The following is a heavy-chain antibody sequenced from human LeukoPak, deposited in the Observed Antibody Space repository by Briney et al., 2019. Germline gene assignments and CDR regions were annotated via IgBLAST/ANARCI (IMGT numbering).Heavy chain of an antibody. CDR3: AREQGYYSVPGY. CDR1: GFTFSRYW. Sequence: GESLKISCAASGFTFSRYWMHWVRQAPGKGPVWVSRIRSDGSSTDYADSVKGRFTISRDNAKNTLYLQMNSLRAEDTAVYYCAREQGYYSVPGYWGQGTQVTVSS. D-gene: IGHD3-22*01. CDR2: IRSDGSST. V-gene: IGHV3-74*01. J-gene: IGHJ4*02.